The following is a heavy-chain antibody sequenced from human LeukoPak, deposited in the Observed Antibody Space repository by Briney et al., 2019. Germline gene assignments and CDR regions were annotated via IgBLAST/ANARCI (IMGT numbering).Heavy chain of an antibody. D-gene: IGHD3-10*01. CDR3: ARDLVRGAPFYYYGMDV. J-gene: IGHJ6*02. Sequence: PGGSLRLSCAASGFTFSSYAMHWVRQAPGKGLEWVAVISYDGSNKYYADSVKGRFTISRDNSKNTLYLQMNSLRAEDTAVYYCARDLVRGAPFYYYGMDVWGQGTTVTVTS. V-gene: IGHV3-30*04. CDR1: GFTFSSYA. CDR2: ISYDGSNK.